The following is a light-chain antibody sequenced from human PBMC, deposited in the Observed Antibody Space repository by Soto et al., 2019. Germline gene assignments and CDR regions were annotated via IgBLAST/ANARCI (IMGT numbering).Light chain of an antibody. V-gene: IGKV3-20*01. CDR2: GAS. CDR3: QQYGSSRGT. J-gene: IGKJ4*01. Sequence: EIVLTQSPGTLSLSPGERATLSCRASQSVSSSYLAWYQQKPGQAPRLLIYGASSRDTGIPDRFSGSGSGTEFTLTISRLEPEDFAVYYCQQYGSSRGTFGGGTKVEIK. CDR1: QSVSSSY.